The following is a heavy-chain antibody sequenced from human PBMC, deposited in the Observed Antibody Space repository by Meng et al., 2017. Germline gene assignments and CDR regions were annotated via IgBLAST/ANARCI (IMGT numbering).Heavy chain of an antibody. Sequence: QVQLVQSGAEVKKPGASVKVSCKASGYTFTSYAMHWVRQAPGQRLEWMGWINAGNGNTKYSQKFQGRVTITRDTSASTAYMELSSLRSDDTGVYYCARGQPTAEDGRGFADYWGQGTLVTVSS. CDR2: INAGNGNT. V-gene: IGHV1-3*01. CDR3: ARGQPTAEDGRGFADY. D-gene: IGHD6-13*01. J-gene: IGHJ4*02. CDR1: GYTFTSYA.